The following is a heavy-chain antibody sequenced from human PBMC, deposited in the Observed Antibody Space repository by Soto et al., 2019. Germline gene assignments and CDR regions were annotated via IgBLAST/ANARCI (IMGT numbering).Heavy chain of an antibody. D-gene: IGHD2-2*01. V-gene: IGHV4-59*08. CDR3: ARHVWGYCSSTSCYYDYYYMDV. CDR1: GGSISSYY. CDR2: IYYSGST. J-gene: IGHJ6*03. Sequence: SETLSLTCTVSGGSISSYYWSWIRQPPGKGLEWIGYIYYSGSTNYNPSLKSRVTISVDTSKNQFSLKLSSVTAADTAVYYCARHVWGYCSSTSCYYDYYYMDVWGKGTTVTVSS.